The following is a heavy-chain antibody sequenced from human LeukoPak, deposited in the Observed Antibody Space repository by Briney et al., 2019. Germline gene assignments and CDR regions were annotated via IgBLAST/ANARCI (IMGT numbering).Heavy chain of an antibody. J-gene: IGHJ4*02. V-gene: IGHV4-39*07. CDR2: TYYSGST. Sequence: SETLSLTCTVSGGSISSSSYYWGWIRQPPGKGLEWIGSTYYSGSTYYNPSLKSRVTISVDTSKNQFSLKLSSVTAADTAVYYCARASSWTETATNGFYYWGQGTLVTVSS. CDR3: ARASSWTETATNGFYY. D-gene: IGHD6-13*01. CDR1: GGSISSSSYY.